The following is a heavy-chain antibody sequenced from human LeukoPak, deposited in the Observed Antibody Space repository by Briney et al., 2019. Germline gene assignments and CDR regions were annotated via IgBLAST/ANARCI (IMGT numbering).Heavy chain of an antibody. CDR1: GYIFTGYY. D-gene: IGHD3-16*01. Sequence: ASVKVSCKASGYIFTGYYMHWVRQAPGQGLEWMGWINPNSGDTNYAQRFQGRVTMTRDTSISTAYMELSRLRSDDTAVYYCARVRYRLAETYIDYWGQGTLVTVSS. CDR2: INPNSGDT. V-gene: IGHV1-2*02. CDR3: ARVRYRLAETYIDY. J-gene: IGHJ4*02.